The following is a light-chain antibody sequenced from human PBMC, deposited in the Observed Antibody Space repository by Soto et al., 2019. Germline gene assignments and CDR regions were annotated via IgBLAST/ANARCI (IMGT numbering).Light chain of an antibody. CDR3: QQFDGDPPQT. CDR1: QSVRNW. Sequence: TQITKNQTPLLASVGDRVVITCRASQSVRNWLAWYPQKPGRVPQLLIYDSSTLEPGVPSRFRGSGSGTEFTLTINGLQPDDVATSYFQQFDGDPPQTLGQRTKVDIK. J-gene: IGKJ1*01. V-gene: IGKV1-5*01. CDR2: DSS.